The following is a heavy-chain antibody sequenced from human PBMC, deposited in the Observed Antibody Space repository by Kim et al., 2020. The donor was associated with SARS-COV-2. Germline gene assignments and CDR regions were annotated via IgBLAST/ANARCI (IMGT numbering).Heavy chain of an antibody. D-gene: IGHD5-12*01. CDR3: ARGENIVATELDY. V-gene: IGHV1-69*01. J-gene: IGHJ4*02. Sequence: SATKFQGRVTITADETTSTAYMELSSLRSEDTAVYYCARGENIVATELDYWGQGTLVTVSS.